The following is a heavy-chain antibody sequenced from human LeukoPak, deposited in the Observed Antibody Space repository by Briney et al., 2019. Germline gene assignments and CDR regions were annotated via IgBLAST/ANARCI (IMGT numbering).Heavy chain of an antibody. CDR2: IYHSGST. V-gene: IGHV4-38-2*02. Sequence: SETLSLTCTVSGYSISSGYYWGWIRQPPGKGLEWIGSIYHSGSTYYNPSLKGRVTISVDTSKNQFSLKLSSVTAADTAVYYCARGKFSWFDPWGQGTLVTVSS. CDR1: GYSISSGYY. CDR3: ARGKFSWFDP. J-gene: IGHJ5*02.